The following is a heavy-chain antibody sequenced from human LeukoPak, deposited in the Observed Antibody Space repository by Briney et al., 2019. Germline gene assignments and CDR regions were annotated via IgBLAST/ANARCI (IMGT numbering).Heavy chain of an antibody. CDR3: ATGVYGSGSYYYYYYTDV. V-gene: IGHV3-30*02. CDR1: GFDFSSYG. J-gene: IGHJ6*03. Sequence: GGSLRLSCAASGFDFSSYGMHWVRQAPGKGLEWVAYIHYDSTTEDYADSVQGRFTISRDNAKNTLYLQMNSLRAEDTAVYYCATGVYGSGSYYYYYYTDVWGKGTTVTISS. D-gene: IGHD3-10*01. CDR2: IHYDSTTE.